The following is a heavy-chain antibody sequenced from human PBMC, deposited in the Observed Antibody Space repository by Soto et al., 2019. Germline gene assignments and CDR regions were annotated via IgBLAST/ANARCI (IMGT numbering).Heavy chain of an antibody. CDR2: IYYSGST. D-gene: IGHD1-7*01. Sequence: KGLEWIGSIYYSGSTYYNPSLKSRVTISVDTSKNQFSLKLSSVTAADTAVYYCASHRHQLHYFPMDGSGQRAT. J-gene: IGHJ6*02. CDR3: ASHRHQLHYFPMDG. V-gene: IGHV4-39*01.